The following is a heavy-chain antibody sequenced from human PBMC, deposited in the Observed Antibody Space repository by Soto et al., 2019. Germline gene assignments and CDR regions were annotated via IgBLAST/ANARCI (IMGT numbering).Heavy chain of an antibody. CDR1: GGSFSGYY. J-gene: IGHJ2*01. CDR3: ARLASGWQYYYFDF. Sequence: PSETLSLTCAVYGGSFSGYYWSWIRQPPGKGLEWIGEINHSGSTNYNPSLKSRVTISVDTSKNQFSLKLTSVTAADTAVYYCARLASGWQYYYFDFWGRGTPVTVSS. CDR2: INHSGST. D-gene: IGHD6-19*01. V-gene: IGHV4-34*01.